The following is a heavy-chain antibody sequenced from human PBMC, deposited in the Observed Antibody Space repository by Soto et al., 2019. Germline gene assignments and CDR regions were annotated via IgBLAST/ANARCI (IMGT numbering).Heavy chain of an antibody. Sequence: GGSRRLSCAASGFTFSGYEMNWVRQAPGKGLEWVSYISGSGSTIYYADSVKGRFTISRDNAKDSLHLQMNSLRAEDTAVYYCAREVVVFGVIIPTPMDVWGQGTTVTVSS. J-gene: IGHJ6*02. D-gene: IGHD3-22*01. CDR2: ISGSGSTI. CDR1: GFTFSGYE. V-gene: IGHV3-48*03. CDR3: AREVVVFGVIIPTPMDV.